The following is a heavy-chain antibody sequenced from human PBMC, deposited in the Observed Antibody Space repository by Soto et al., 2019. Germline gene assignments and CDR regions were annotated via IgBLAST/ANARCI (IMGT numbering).Heavy chain of an antibody. V-gene: IGHV3-33*06. D-gene: IGHD3-10*01. CDR1: GFPFSRYD. CDR3: AKVLYASESFD. J-gene: IGHJ3*02. CDR2: LWFDGSNE. Sequence: QVQLVESGGGVVHPGRSLRLSCAASGFPFSRYDMHWVRQAPGKGLEWVAVLWFDGSNEYYADSVQGRFTISRDNSKNTLYLQMDSLRAEDTAVYYCAKVLYASESFD.